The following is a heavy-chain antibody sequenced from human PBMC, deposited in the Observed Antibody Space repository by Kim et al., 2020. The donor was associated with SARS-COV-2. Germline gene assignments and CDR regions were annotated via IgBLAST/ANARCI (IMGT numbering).Heavy chain of an antibody. Sequence: TDSVKGRFTISSDKSKKPLYLQMNSLRAEDTAVYYCAKELARDTVTTEYWGQGTLVTVSS. D-gene: IGHD4-17*01. V-gene: IGHV3-23*01. J-gene: IGHJ4*02. CDR3: AKELARDTVTTEY.